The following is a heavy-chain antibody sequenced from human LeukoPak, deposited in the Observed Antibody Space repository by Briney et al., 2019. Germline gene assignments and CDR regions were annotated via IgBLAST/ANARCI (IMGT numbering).Heavy chain of an antibody. V-gene: IGHV4-59*11. CDR2: IFNSGTT. D-gene: IGHD1-26*01. CDR1: GDSITGHN. Sequence: SETLSLTCTVSGDSITGHNWSWIRQPPGKGLEWVGNIFNSGTTNYNPSLKSRVSMSVDTSNNHLSLKLRSVTAADTAVYFCARDFGSSYYEASWFDIWGQGTLVTVSS. CDR3: ARDFGSSYYEASWFDI. J-gene: IGHJ5*02.